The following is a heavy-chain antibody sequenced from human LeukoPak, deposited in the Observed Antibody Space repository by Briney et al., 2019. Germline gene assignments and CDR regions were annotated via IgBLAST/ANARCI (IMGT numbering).Heavy chain of an antibody. D-gene: IGHD3-16*02. V-gene: IGHV4/OR15-8*01. CDR1: GGSIDSTNW. CDR2: IHHDGRI. J-gene: IGHJ4*02. Sequence: SETLSLTCDVSGGSIDSTNWWYWVRQPPGKGLEWSGEIHHDGRINYNPSLKSRVTLSVDKSKNQFSLRLNSVTAADTAMYYCARSHDHLWGNYPDYWGQGTLVTVSS. CDR3: ARSHDHLWGNYPDY.